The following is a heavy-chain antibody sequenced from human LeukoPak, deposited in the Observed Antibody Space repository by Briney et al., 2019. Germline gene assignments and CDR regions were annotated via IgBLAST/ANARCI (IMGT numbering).Heavy chain of an antibody. CDR3: ARDPGDGYNFYGYFDY. D-gene: IGHD5-24*01. CDR2: INPDNGVT. J-gene: IGHJ4*02. V-gene: IGHV1-2*02. CDR1: GYTFTGYY. Sequence: ASVKASCKASGYTFTGYYIHWVRQAPGQGLEWMGWINPDNGVTNYAQKFQGRVTITRDTSISTAYMELSRLRSDDTAVYYCARDPGDGYNFYGYFDYWGQGTLVTVSS.